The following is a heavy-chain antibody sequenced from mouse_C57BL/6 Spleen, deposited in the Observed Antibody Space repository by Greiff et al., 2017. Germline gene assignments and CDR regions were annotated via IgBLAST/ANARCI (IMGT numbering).Heavy chain of an antibody. Sequence: EVKLVESEGGLVQPGSSMKLSCTASGFTFSDYYMAWVRQVPEKGLEWVANINYDGSSTYYLASLQSRFIISRDNAKNILYLQMSSLKSEDTATYYCARVPFYYYGSSYGYSDVWGTGTTVTVSS. CDR1: GFTFSDYY. J-gene: IGHJ1*03. CDR3: ARVPFYYYGSSYGYSDV. V-gene: IGHV5-16*01. D-gene: IGHD1-1*01. CDR2: INYDGSST.